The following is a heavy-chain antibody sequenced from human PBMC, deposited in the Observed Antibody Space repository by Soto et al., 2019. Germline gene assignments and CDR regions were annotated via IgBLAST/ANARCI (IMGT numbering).Heavy chain of an antibody. J-gene: IGHJ6*02. V-gene: IGHV3-74*01. CDR2: INSDGSST. CDR1: GFTFSSYW. D-gene: IGHD1-26*01. Sequence: EVQLVESGGGLVQPGGSLRLSCAASGFTFSSYWMHWVRQAPGKGLVWVSRINSDGSSTSYADSVKGRFTISRDNAKNTLYLQMNSLRAEDTAVYYCARVTPGDYYYYGMDVWGQGTTVTVSS. CDR3: ARVTPGDYYYYGMDV.